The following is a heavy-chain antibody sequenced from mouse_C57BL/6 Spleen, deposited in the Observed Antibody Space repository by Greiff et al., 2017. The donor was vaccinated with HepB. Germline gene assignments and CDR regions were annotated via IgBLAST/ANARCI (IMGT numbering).Heavy chain of an antibody. J-gene: IGHJ2*01. CDR1: GYAFSSYW. CDR3: ARWDYGIRGDVDY. D-gene: IGHD1-1*01. Sequence: QVQLKQSGAELVKPGASVKISCKASGYAFSSYWMNWVKQRPGKGLEWIGQIYPGDGDTNYNGKFKGKATLTADKSSSTAYMQLSSLTSEDSAVYFCARWDYGIRGDVDYWGQGTTLTVSS. V-gene: IGHV1-80*01. CDR2: IYPGDGDT.